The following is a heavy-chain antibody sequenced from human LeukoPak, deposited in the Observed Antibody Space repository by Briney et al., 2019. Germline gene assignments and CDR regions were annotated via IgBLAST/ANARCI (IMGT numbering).Heavy chain of an antibody. CDR1: GGSISSYY. J-gene: IGHJ4*02. V-gene: IGHV4-59*12. CDR2: IYYSGST. CDR3: ARDIGYSSGQYFDY. D-gene: IGHD6-19*01. Sequence: PSETLSLTCTVSGGSISSYYWSWIRQPPGKGLEWIWYIYYSGSTNYNPSLKSRVTISVDTSKNQFSLKLSSVTAADTAVYYCARDIGYSSGQYFDYWGQGTLVTVSS.